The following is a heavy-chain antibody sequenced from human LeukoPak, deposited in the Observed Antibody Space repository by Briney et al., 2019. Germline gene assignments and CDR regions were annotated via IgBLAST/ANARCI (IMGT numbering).Heavy chain of an antibody. Sequence: GGSLRLSCAASGFTFSSYGMNWVRQAPGKGPEWVSSIGSSSSYIHYADSVKGRFTISRDNAKNSLYLQMNSLRVEDTAVYYCARTSDPEYCSGGSCHHFDYWGQGTLVTVSS. CDR3: ARTSDPEYCSGGSCHHFDY. CDR2: IGSSSSYI. D-gene: IGHD2-15*01. J-gene: IGHJ4*02. V-gene: IGHV3-21*01. CDR1: GFTFSSYG.